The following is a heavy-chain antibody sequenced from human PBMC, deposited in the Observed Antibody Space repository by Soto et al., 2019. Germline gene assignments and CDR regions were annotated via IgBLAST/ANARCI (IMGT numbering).Heavy chain of an antibody. CDR2: FDPEDGET. V-gene: IGHV1-24*01. CDR1: GYTLTELS. D-gene: IGHD3-16*02. Sequence: ASVKVSCKVSGYTLTELSMHWVRQAPGKGLEWMGGFDPEDGETIYAQKFQGRVTMTEDTSTDTAYMELSSLRSEDTAVYYCPTLGSYDYIWGSYRQTLRLGTNYWGQGTLVTVSS. CDR3: PTLGSYDYIWGSYRQTLRLGTNY. J-gene: IGHJ4*02.